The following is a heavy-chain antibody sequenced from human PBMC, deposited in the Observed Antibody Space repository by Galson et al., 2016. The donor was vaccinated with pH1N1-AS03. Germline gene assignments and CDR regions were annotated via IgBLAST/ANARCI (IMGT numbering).Heavy chain of an antibody. CDR1: GFSLTTGGVG. V-gene: IGHV2-5*01. CDR2: IYWNDNK. D-gene: IGHD1/OR15-1a*01. Sequence: PALVKPTQTLTLTCTIPGFSLTTGGVGVAWVRQPPGKALEWLAHIYWNDNKLYRPSLKTRLTITKDTSKNQVVLSMTNMDPTDPATYYCARRSWEHKEGFDYWGQGTLVTVS. J-gene: IGHJ4*02. CDR3: ARRSWEHKEGFDY.